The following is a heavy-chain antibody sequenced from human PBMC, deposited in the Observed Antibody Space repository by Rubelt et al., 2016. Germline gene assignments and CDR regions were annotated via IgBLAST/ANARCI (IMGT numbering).Heavy chain of an antibody. D-gene: IGHD3-22*01. Sequence: HSGSTYYNPSLKSRVTISVDTSKNQFSLKLSSVTAADTAVYYCARLKKYYDSSGYLAHSYYYYGMDVWGQGTTVTVSS. J-gene: IGHJ6*02. V-gene: IGHV4-39*01. CDR3: ARLKKYYDSSGYLAHSYYYYGMDV. CDR2: HSGST.